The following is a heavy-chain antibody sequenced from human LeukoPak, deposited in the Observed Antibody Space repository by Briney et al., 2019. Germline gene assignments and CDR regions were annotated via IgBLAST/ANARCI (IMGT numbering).Heavy chain of an antibody. V-gene: IGHV4-61*02. D-gene: IGHD2-2*01. Sequence: SQTLSLTCTVSGGSIISGSYYWSWIRQPAGKGLEWIGRIYTSGSTNYNPSLKSRVTISVDTSKNQFSLKLSSVTAADTAVYYCARGRGYCSSTSCYSFSWFDPWGQGTLVTVSS. CDR1: GGSIISGSYY. J-gene: IGHJ5*02. CDR3: ARGRGYCSSTSCYSFSWFDP. CDR2: IYTSGST.